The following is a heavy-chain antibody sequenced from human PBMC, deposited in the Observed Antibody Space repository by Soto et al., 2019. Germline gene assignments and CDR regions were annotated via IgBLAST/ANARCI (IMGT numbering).Heavy chain of an antibody. V-gene: IGHV1-8*01. Sequence: GASVKVSCQASGYTFTSYNINWVRQAPGQGLEWVAGSTSNSGNSDYAQKFQGRLTVTRDTSISTAYMELSSLRSDDTAVYYCVLLGVFDHWGQGTLVTVSS. D-gene: IGHD3-3*01. CDR1: GYTFTSYN. J-gene: IGHJ4*02. CDR2: STSNSGNS. CDR3: VLLGVFDH.